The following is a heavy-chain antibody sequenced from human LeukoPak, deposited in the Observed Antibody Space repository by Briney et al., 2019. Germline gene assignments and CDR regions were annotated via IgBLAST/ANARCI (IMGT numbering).Heavy chain of an antibody. D-gene: IGHD2-15*01. CDR1: GFTFSSYA. Sequence: GGSLRLSCAASGFTFSSYAMSWVRQAPGKGLEWGSAISGSGGSTYYADSVKGRFTISRDNSKNTLYLQMNSLRAEDTAVYYCANDLLMTPLYYGMDVWGQGTTVTVSS. J-gene: IGHJ6*02. CDR2: ISGSGGST. CDR3: ANDLLMTPLYYGMDV. V-gene: IGHV3-23*01.